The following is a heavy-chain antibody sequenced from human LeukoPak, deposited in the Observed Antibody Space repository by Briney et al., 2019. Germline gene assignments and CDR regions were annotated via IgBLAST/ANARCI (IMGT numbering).Heavy chain of an antibody. V-gene: IGHV3-23*01. Sequence: GGSLRLSFAASEFTFSSYAMSWVAQAPGKGLEWFSAISVSGVSTYYADSVKGRFTISRDNSKNTLYLQLNSLRAEDTAVYYCAKTQLWFGQLLSEDYYYYGMDVLGQGTTVTVSS. J-gene: IGHJ6*02. D-gene: IGHD3-10*01. CDR2: ISVSGVST. CDR3: AKTQLWFGQLLSEDYYYYGMDV. CDR1: EFTFSSYA.